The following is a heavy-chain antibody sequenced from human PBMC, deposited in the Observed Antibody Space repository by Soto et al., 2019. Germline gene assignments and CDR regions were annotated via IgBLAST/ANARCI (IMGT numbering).Heavy chain of an antibody. V-gene: IGHV4-31*03. Sequence: SETLSLTCSVSSDSMNSGGYYWSWIRQHPGKGLEWIGYIYPNGDTYYNPSLKSRVTISVDTSKNQFSLNLTSVTAADTAVYYCARRGGSSSGYYYYAMDVWGQGTTVTVSS. D-gene: IGHD6-6*01. CDR1: SDSMNSGGYY. CDR3: ARRGGSSSGYYYYAMDV. J-gene: IGHJ6*02. CDR2: IYPNGDT.